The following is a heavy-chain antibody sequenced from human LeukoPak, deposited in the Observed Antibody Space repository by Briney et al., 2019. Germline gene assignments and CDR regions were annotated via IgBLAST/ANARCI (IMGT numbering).Heavy chain of an antibody. CDR3: ARMRTAYYYFDY. J-gene: IGHJ4*02. CDR2: IFYSGTT. D-gene: IGHD3/OR15-3a*01. CDR1: GDSIRSSSNF. V-gene: IGHV4-61*05. Sequence: SSETLSLTCSVSGDSIRSSSNFWGWIRQPPGKGLEWIGYIFYSGTTNYNPSLKSRVTISVDTSKNQFSLKLSSVTAADTAVYYCARMRTAYYYFDYWGQGTLVTVSS.